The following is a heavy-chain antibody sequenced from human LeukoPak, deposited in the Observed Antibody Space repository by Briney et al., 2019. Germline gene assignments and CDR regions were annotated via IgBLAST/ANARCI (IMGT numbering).Heavy chain of an antibody. D-gene: IGHD5-12*01. Sequence: GGSLRLSCEASGFTFNMYEMNWVRQAPGKGLEWVSYIGSSGTPIYYADSVKGRFTISRDNAKNSLYLQMNSLRAEDTALYYCAKDTGYSGYDYYFDYWGQGTLVTVSS. CDR1: GFTFNMYE. V-gene: IGHV3-48*03. CDR2: IGSSGTPI. J-gene: IGHJ4*02. CDR3: AKDTGYSGYDYYFDY.